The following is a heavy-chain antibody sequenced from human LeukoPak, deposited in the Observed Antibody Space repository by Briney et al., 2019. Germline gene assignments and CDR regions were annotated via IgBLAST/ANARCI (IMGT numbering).Heavy chain of an antibody. V-gene: IGHV4-30-4*08. CDR1: GGSISSGDYY. CDR3: ARDQGDSSGSGFDP. CDR2: IYYSGST. J-gene: IGHJ5*02. Sequence: SQTLSLTCTVSGGSISSGDYYWIWIRQPLGKGLEWIGYIYYSGSTYYNPSLKSRVTISVDTSKNQFSLKLSSVTAADTAVYYCARDQGDSSGSGFDPWGQGTLVTVSS. D-gene: IGHD6-19*01.